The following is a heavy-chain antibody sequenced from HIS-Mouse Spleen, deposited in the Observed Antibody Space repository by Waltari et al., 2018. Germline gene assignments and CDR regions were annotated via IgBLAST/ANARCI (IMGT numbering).Heavy chain of an antibody. CDR3: ARSGNWYFDL. J-gene: IGHJ2*01. V-gene: IGHV4-39*01. CDR1: GGSISSSSYY. D-gene: IGHD3-10*01. CDR2: IDYSGRT. Sequence: QLQLQESGPGLVKPSETLSLTCTVSGGSISSSSYYWGWIRQPPGKGLEWIGSIDYSGRTYYNPALKSRVTISVDTSKNQFSLKLSSVTAADTAVYYCARSGNWYFDLWGRGTLVTVSS.